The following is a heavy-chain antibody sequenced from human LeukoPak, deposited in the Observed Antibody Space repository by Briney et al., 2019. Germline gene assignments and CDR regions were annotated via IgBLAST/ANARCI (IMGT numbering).Heavy chain of an antibody. CDR2: IRHDGSDK. CDR1: GFTFSNYG. CDR3: ARESGAASYYYMDV. J-gene: IGHJ6*03. Sequence: GGSLRLSCAASGFTFSNYGIHWVRQAPGKGLQWVAFIRHDGSDKYYADFVKGRFTISRDNSKNTLYLQMNSLRAEDTAVYYCARESGAASYYYMDVWGKGTTVTVSS. D-gene: IGHD2-15*01. V-gene: IGHV3-30*02.